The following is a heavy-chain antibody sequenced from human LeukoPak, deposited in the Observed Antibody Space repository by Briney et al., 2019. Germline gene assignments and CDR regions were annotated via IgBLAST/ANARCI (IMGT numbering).Heavy chain of an antibody. CDR1: GFTFSSYS. V-gene: IGHV3-21*01. D-gene: IGHD4-17*01. CDR3: ARGDYGDYGVYFDY. J-gene: IGHJ4*02. Sequence: SGGSLRLSCAASGFTFSSYSMNWVRQAPGKGLEWVSSISSSSSYIYYADSVKGRFTISRDDAKNSLYLQMNSLRAEDTAVYYCARGDYGDYGVYFDYWGQGTLVTVSS. CDR2: ISSSSSYI.